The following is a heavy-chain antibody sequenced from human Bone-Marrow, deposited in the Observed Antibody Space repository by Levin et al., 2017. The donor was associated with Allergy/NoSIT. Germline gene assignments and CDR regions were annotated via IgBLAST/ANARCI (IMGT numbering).Heavy chain of an antibody. CDR1: GGSISTSGFH. V-gene: IGHV4-31*03. CDR3: AREDGYVFDY. D-gene: IGHD5-24*01. J-gene: IGHJ4*02. Sequence: SQTLSLTCSLSGGSISTSGFHWSWVRQRPGKGLEWIGYIYYSGNTYYNPSLQSRLSISIDTSKNQFSLRLTSVTAADTAVYYCAREDGYVFDYWGQGTLVTVSS. CDR2: IYYSGNT.